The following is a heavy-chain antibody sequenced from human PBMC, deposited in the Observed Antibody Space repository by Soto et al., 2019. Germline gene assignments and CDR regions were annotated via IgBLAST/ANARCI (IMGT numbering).Heavy chain of an antibody. CDR3: ARDYYDTSGYYSY. CDR2: ISSTGRTT. J-gene: IGHJ4*02. D-gene: IGHD3-22*01. V-gene: IGHV3-48*02. Sequence: GGSLRLSCAASGFTFSSYSMNWVRQAPGKGLECVSYISSTGRTTYYADSVKGRFTISRDNAKNSLYLQMNSLRDADTAVYYCARDYYDTSGYYSYWGQGALVTVSS. CDR1: GFTFSSYS.